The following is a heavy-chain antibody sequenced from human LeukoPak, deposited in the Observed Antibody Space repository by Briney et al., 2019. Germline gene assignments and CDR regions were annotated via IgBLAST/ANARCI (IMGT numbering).Heavy chain of an antibody. D-gene: IGHD3-10*01. CDR3: ARAPWSRFGSYYFDY. J-gene: IGHJ4*02. CDR2: IYSGGST. CDR1: GFTVSSNY. V-gene: IGHV3-66*01. Sequence: GGSLRLSCAASGFTVSSNYMSWVRQAPGKGLEWVSVIYSGGSTYYADSVKGRFTISRDNSKNTLYLQMNSLRDEDTAVYYCARAPWSRFGSYYFDYWGQGTLVTVSS.